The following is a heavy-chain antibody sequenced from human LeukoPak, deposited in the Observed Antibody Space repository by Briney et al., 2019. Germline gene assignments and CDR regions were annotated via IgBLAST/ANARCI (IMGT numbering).Heavy chain of an antibody. Sequence: GASVTVSCKFSVYTLTELSMHWVRQAPGKGLEWMGGFDPEDGETIYAQKFQGRVTMTEDTSTDTAYMELSSLRSEDTAVYYCATTGSGNYYYYYMDVWGKGTTVTVSS. CDR2: FDPEDGET. CDR1: VYTLTELS. J-gene: IGHJ6*03. D-gene: IGHD3-10*01. V-gene: IGHV1-24*01. CDR3: ATTGSGNYYYYYMDV.